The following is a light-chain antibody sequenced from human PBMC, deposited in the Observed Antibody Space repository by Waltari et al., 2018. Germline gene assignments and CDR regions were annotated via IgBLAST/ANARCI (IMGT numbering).Light chain of an antibody. Sequence: QSGLTQPPSLSVAPGQKVTISCSGTSSNIGNNYVAWYQQIPGTVPKLLIYENYKRPSGIPDRFSGSRSGTSATLVITGLLTGDEADYYCGTWDSRLSGAVFGGGTHLTVL. V-gene: IGLV1-51*02. CDR3: GTWDSRLSGAV. J-gene: IGLJ7*01. CDR2: ENY. CDR1: SSNIGNNY.